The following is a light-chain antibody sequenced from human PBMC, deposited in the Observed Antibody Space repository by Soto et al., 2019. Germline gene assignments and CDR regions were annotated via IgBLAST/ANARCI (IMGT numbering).Light chain of an antibody. CDR3: QQYGRSPYT. V-gene: IGKV3-20*01. CDR2: GAS. CDR1: STVDSIY. J-gene: IGKJ2*01. Sequence: ETVLTQSPGTLSLSPGERASLSCRASSTVDSIYLAWYQQKPGQAPRLLIYGASNRATGIPDRFSGSGSGTDFTLTISRLEPEDFAVYYCQQYGRSPYTFGQGTKVEIK.